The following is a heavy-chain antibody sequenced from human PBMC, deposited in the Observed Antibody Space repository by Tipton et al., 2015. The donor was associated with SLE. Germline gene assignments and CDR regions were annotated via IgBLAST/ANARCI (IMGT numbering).Heavy chain of an antibody. CDR2: MHHTGAT. CDR1: GGSIRSSSFY. CDR3: ARAGGGDSNWFDP. Sequence: TLSLTCSVSGGSIRSSSFYWGWIRQPPGKGLEWIGSMHHTGATYSSPSLKSRVTISVDTSKNQFSLKLSSVTAADTAVYYCARAGGGDSNWFDPWGQGTLVTVSS. J-gene: IGHJ5*02. V-gene: IGHV4-39*07. D-gene: IGHD2-21*01.